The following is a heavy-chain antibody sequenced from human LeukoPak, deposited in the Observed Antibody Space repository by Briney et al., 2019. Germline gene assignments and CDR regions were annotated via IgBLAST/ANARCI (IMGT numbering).Heavy chain of an antibody. CDR3: ARGYSSIWDPYDC. J-gene: IGHJ4*02. CDR1: GYTFTSYA. D-gene: IGHD6-13*01. Sequence: GASVRVSCKASGYTFTSYAMNWVRQAPGQGLEWMGWINTNTGNPTYAQGFTGRFVFSLDTSVSTSYLQISSLKAEDTAVYYCARGYSSIWDPYDCWGQGTLVTVSS. CDR2: INTNTGNP. V-gene: IGHV7-4-1*02.